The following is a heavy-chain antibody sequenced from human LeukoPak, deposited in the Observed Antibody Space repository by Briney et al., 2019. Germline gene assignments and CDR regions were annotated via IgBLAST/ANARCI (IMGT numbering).Heavy chain of an antibody. CDR1: GSSLKDYY. CDR2: IYSSGST. D-gene: IGHD4-17*01. Sequence: SETLSFTCTVSGSSLKDYYWNWIRQAPGKGLEWIGYIYSSGSTNYNPSLKSRVTISVGTSKSQFSLRLSSVTAADTAVYFCARDLYGDYGRGYMDVWGKGTTVTVSS. J-gene: IGHJ6*03. V-gene: IGHV4-59*01. CDR3: ARDLYGDYGRGYMDV.